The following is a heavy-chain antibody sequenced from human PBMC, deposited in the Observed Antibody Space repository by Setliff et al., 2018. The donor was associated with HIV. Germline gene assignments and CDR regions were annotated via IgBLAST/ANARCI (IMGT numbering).Heavy chain of an antibody. V-gene: IGHV4-39*01. J-gene: IGHJ4*02. CDR3: ARTRGYTYGYIDS. D-gene: IGHD5-18*01. CDR2: IYYSGST. CDR1: GDSTSSSSSY. Sequence: SETLSLTCTVSGDSTSSSSSYWGWIRQPPGKGLEWLGSIYYSGSTYYNPSLKSRVTISVDTSKNQFSLKLNSVTAADTAVYYCARTRGYTYGYIDSWAQGTLVTVSS.